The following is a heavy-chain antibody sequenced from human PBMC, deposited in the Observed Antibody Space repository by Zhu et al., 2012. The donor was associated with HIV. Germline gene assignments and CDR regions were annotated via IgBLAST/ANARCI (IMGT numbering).Heavy chain of an antibody. Sequence: QVQLQESGPGLVKPSETLSLTCAVSGYSISSGYYWGWIRQPPGKGLEWIGSIYHSGSTYYNPSLKSRVTISVDTSKSQFSLKLSSVTAADTAVYYCARDGGGYDLGGNWFDPWGQGTLVTVVL. V-gene: IGHV4-38-2*02. J-gene: IGHJ5*02. D-gene: IGHD5-12*01. CDR1: GYSISSGYY. CDR2: IYHSGST. CDR3: ARDGGGYDLGGNWFDP.